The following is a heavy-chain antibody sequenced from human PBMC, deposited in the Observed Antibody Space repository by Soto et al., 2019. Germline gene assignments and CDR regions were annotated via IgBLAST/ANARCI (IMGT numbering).Heavy chain of an antibody. CDR1: GYTFTSYA. CDR3: ARGVAPYYFDY. CDR2: INAGNGNT. Sequence: QVQLVQSGDEEKKPGASVKVSCQASGYTFTSYAMHWVRQAPGQRLEWMGWINAGNGNTKYSQKFQGRVTITRDTSASTAYMELSSLRSEDTAVYYCARGVAPYYFDYWGQGTLVTVSS. D-gene: IGHD2-15*01. J-gene: IGHJ4*02. V-gene: IGHV1-3*05.